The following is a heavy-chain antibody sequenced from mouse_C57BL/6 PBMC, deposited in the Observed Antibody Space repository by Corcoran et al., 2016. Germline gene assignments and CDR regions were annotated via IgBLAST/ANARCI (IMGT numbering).Heavy chain of an antibody. CDR2: INTYTGVP. CDR1: GYTFTTYG. Sequence: QIQLVQSGPVLKKPGETVKISCKASGYTFTTYGMSWGKQTPGKGLKWMGWINTYTGVPTYADDVKGRFAFPLETSASTAHLQINNLKNEDTATYLGARREYCDYRGQGTTLTVSS. V-gene: IGHV9-3*01. J-gene: IGHJ2*01. CDR3: ARREYCDY.